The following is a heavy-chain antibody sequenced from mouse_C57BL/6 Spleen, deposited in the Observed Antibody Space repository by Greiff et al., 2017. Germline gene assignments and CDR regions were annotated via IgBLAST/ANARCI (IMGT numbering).Heavy chain of an antibody. Sequence: VQLQQSGAELVRPGASVKLSCTASGFNIKDYYMHWVKQRPEQGLEWIGRIDPEDGDTEYAPKFQGKATMTADTSSNTAYLQLSSLTSEDTADYYCTRRSSSYFDYGGKGTTLTVSS. CDR1: GFNIKDYY. CDR3: TRRSSSYFDY. CDR2: IDPEDGDT. V-gene: IGHV14-1*01. D-gene: IGHD1-1*01. J-gene: IGHJ2*01.